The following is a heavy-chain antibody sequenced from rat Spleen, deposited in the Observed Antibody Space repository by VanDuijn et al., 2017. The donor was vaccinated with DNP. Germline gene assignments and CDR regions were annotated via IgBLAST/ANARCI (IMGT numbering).Heavy chain of an antibody. D-gene: IGHD1-6*01. CDR3: VARAPGDYYYGGYFEY. CDR1: GFDFNDYW. J-gene: IGHJ2*01. V-gene: IGHV5-25*01. Sequence: EVKLVESGGGLVQPGRSLKLSCVASGFDFNDYWMGWVRQAPARGLEWVASISPSGGNIYYRDSVRGRFTISRDIPKSTLYLQMDSLRSEDTATYHCVARAPGDYYYGGYFEYRGQGVMVTVSS. CDR2: ISPSGGNI.